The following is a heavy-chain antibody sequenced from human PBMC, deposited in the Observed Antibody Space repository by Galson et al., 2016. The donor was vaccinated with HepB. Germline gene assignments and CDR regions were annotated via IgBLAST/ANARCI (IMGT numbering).Heavy chain of an antibody. J-gene: IGHJ6*02. V-gene: IGHV6-1*01. CDR2: TYYRSKWYN. Sequence: CAISGDSVSSSTAAWIWIRQSPSRGLEWLGRTYYRSKWYNDYAVSVKSRITITPDTSKNQFSLQLSSVTPEDTAVYYCAREVRYSPSGGMDVWGQGTTVTVSS. CDR1: GDSVSSSTAA. D-gene: IGHD3-9*01. CDR3: AREVRYSPSGGMDV.